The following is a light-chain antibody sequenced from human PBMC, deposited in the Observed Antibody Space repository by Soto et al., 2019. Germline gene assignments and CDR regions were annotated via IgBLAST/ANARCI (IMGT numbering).Light chain of an antibody. J-gene: IGLJ2*01. V-gene: IGLV2-23*02. CDR2: EVI. CDR1: SSDVGSYNL. Sequence: QSALTQPASVSGSPGQSITISCTGTSSDVGSYNLVSWCQQLPGKAPKLMIYEVIKRPSGVSNRFSGSKSGNTASLTISGLQAEDEADYYCCSYAGRSTLVFGGGTKLTVL. CDR3: CSYAGRSTLV.